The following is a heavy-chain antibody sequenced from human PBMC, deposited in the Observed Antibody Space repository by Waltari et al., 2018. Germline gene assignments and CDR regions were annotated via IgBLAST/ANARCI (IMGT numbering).Heavy chain of an antibody. CDR3: ARGWGHVGWSRWGYYMDV. J-gene: IGHJ6*03. V-gene: IGHV4-34*01. CDR1: GGSFSGYY. CDR2: INHSGST. D-gene: IGHD6-19*01. Sequence: QVQLQQWGAGLLKPSETLSLTCAVYGGSFSGYYWSWIRQPPGKGLEWIGEINHSGSTNYNPSLKSRVTISVDTSKNQFSLKLSSVTAADTAVYYCARGWGHVGWSRWGYYMDVWGKGTTVTISS.